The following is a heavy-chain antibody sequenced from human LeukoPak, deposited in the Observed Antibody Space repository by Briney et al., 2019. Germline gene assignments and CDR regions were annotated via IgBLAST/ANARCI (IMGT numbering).Heavy chain of an antibody. CDR2: IHHSGST. CDR3: ARDSGSYGDNWFDP. J-gene: IGHJ5*02. V-gene: IGHV4-4*02. CDR1: GGSISSRNW. Sequence: SETLSLTCAVSGGSISSRNWWSWVRQPPGKGLEWIGEIHHSGSTNYNSSLKSRVTISVDKSKNQFSLKLNSVTAADTAVYYCARDSGSYGDNWFDPWGQGTLVTVSS. D-gene: IGHD1-26*01.